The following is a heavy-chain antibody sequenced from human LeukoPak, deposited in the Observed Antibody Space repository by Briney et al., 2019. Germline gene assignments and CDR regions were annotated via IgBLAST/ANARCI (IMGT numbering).Heavy chain of an antibody. Sequence: SETLSLTCTVSGGSISSGGYYWSWNRQHPGKGLEWIGYIYYSGSTYYNPSLKSRVTISVDTSKNQFSLKLSSVTAADTAVYYCARVPHSSSSEWWFDPWGQGTLVTVSS. CDR2: IYYSGST. V-gene: IGHV4-31*03. CDR1: GGSISSGGYY. CDR3: ARVPHSSSSEWWFDP. J-gene: IGHJ5*02. D-gene: IGHD6-6*01.